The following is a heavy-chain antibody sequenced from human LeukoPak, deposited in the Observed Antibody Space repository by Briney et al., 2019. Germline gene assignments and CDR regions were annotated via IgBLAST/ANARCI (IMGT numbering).Heavy chain of an antibody. CDR1: GFTFSSYS. D-gene: IGHD5-18*01. J-gene: IGHJ4*02. V-gene: IGHV3-21*01. CDR2: ISSSSSYI. CDR3: ARARGYSYGYVY. Sequence: GGSLRLSCAASGFTFSSYSMNWVRQAPGKGLEWVSSISSSSSYIYYADSVKGRFTISRDNAKNSLYLQMNSLRAEDTAVHYCARARGYSYGYVYWGQGTLVTVSS.